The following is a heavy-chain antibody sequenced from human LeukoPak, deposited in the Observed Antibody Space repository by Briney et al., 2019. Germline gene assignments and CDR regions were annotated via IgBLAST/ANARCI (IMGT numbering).Heavy chain of an antibody. J-gene: IGHJ1*01. CDR3: AKDGQTGEWELEH. Sequence: GGSLRLSCAASRFTFSDYYMSWIRQAPGKGLDYVSTITGSGSSTYYANSVKGRFTVSRDNSKNTVYLQMNSLRVDDTAIYYCAKDGQTGEWELEHWGQGTLVTVSS. CDR2: ITGSGSST. CDR1: RFTFSDYY. V-gene: IGHV3-23*01. D-gene: IGHD7-27*01.